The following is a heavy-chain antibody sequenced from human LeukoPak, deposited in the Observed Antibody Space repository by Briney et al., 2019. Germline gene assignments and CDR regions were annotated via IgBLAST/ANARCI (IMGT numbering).Heavy chain of an antibody. CDR2: ISASGGST. V-gene: IGHV3-23*01. Sequence: GGSLRLSCAASGFTFSSSAMSWVRQVPGKGLEWVSGISASGGSTSYADSVRGRFTISRDNSKNTLYVQMNSLRDEDTAVYYCARGLYSSTTYYFDYWGQGTLVTVSS. D-gene: IGHD6-13*01. CDR1: GFTFSSSA. CDR3: ARGLYSSTTYYFDY. J-gene: IGHJ4*02.